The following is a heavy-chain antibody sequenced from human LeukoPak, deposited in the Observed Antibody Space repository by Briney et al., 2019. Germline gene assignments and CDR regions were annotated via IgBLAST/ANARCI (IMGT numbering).Heavy chain of an antibody. D-gene: IGHD3-22*01. CDR2: IKQDGSEK. Sequence: PGGSLRLSCAASGFTFSSYWMSWVRQAPGKGLEWVANIKQDGSEKYYVDSVKGRFTISRDNSKNTLYLQMNSLRAEDTAVYYCARRDSGYYDKAHAFDIWGQGTMVTVSS. V-gene: IGHV3-7*01. J-gene: IGHJ3*02. CDR3: ARRDSGYYDKAHAFDI. CDR1: GFTFSSYW.